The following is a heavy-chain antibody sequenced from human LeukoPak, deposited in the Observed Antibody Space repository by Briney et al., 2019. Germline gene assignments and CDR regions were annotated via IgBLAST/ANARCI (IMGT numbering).Heavy chain of an antibody. Sequence: SETLSLTCTVSGGSISSSGYYWSWIRQPPGKGLEWIGSIYYSGTTYYNPSLKSRVTISVDTSKNQFPLKLRSVTAADTAVYHCARKGYDTSGKWFDPWGQGTLVTVSS. D-gene: IGHD3-22*01. J-gene: IGHJ5*02. V-gene: IGHV4-39*01. CDR2: IYYSGTT. CDR3: ARKGYDTSGKWFDP. CDR1: GGSISSSGYY.